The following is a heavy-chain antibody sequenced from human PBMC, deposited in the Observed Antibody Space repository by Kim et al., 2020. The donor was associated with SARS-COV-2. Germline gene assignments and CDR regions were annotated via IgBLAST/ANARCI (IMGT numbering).Heavy chain of an antibody. V-gene: IGHV3-9*01. Sequence: GGSLRLSCAASGFTFDDYSMQWVRQAPGKGLEWVSGISWNSGSIASADSVKGRFTISRDNDKHSLYLQMNSLRAEDTAMYYCAKDGGRDITMVRGVRPRGRDVWGQGTTVTVSS. CDR2: ISWNSGSI. J-gene: IGHJ6*02. CDR1: GFTFDDYS. D-gene: IGHD3-10*01. CDR3: AKDGGRDITMVRGVRPRGRDV.